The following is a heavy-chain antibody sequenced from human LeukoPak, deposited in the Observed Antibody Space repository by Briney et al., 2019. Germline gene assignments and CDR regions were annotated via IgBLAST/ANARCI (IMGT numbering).Heavy chain of an antibody. Sequence: GGSLRLSCAASGFTFSSYGIHWVRQAPGKGLEWVAVISYDGSNKNYADSVKGRFTVSRDNSKNTLYLQMNSLRAEDTAVYYCARDPNIRITYSFGTFDIWGQGTMVTVSS. CDR2: ISYDGSNK. CDR3: ARDPNIRITYSFGTFDI. D-gene: IGHD1-26*01. J-gene: IGHJ3*02. CDR1: GFTFSSYG. V-gene: IGHV3-30*03.